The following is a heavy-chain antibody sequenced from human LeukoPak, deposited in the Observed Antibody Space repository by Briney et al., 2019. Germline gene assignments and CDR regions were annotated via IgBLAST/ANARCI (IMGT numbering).Heavy chain of an antibody. Sequence: TPSGTLSLTCAVSGGSISSSNWWSWVRQPPGKGLEWIGEIYHSGSTNYNPSLKSRVTISVDKSKNQFSLKLSSVTAADTAVYYCASTDSSGWSRLFDYWGQGTLVTVSS. CDR2: IYHSGST. V-gene: IGHV4-4*02. J-gene: IGHJ4*02. CDR3: ASTDSSGWSRLFDY. D-gene: IGHD6-19*01. CDR1: GGSISSSNW.